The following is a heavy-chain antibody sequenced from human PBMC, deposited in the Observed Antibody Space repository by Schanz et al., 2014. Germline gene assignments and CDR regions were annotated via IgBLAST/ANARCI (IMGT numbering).Heavy chain of an antibody. J-gene: IGHJ2*01. Sequence: QVHLLESGGGLVEPGGSLRLSCAASGFSFSDYYMRWIRQAPGKGLEWISFINAGSYYINYADSVKGRFTISRDNTKNALFLQLNSLRAEDTAVYYCARNRGGGWQVGYFDLWGRGTLVTVSS. D-gene: IGHD6-19*01. CDR2: INAGSYYI. CDR1: GFSFSDYY. V-gene: IGHV3-11*03. CDR3: ARNRGGGWQVGYFDL.